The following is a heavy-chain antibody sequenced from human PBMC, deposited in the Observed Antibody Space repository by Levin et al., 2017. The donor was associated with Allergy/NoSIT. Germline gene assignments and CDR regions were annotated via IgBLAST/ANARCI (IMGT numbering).Heavy chain of an antibody. CDR2: ISGSGGST. Sequence: GGSLRLSCAASGFTFSSYAMSWVRQAPGKGLEWVSAISGSGGSTYYADSVKGRFTISRDNSKNTLYLQMNSLRAEDTAVYYCAKLGRMATIRYYFDYWGQGTLVTVSS. J-gene: IGHJ4*02. CDR1: GFTFSSYA. CDR3: AKLGRMATIRYYFDY. V-gene: IGHV3-23*01. D-gene: IGHD5-24*01.